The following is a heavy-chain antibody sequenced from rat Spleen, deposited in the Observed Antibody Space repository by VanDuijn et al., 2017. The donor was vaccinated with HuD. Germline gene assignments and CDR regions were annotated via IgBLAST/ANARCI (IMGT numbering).Heavy chain of an antibody. V-gene: IGHV5S10*01. CDR3: ATWGTYQATVAY. CDR2: IIYDGSRT. Sequence: EVQLVESGGGLVQPGRSLKLSCAASGFTFSDYNMAWVRQAPKKGLEWVATIIYDGSRTYYRDSVKGRFTISRDNAKSTLYLQMDSLRSEYTATYYCATWGTYQATVAYWGQGVMVTVSS. CDR1: GFTFSDYN. D-gene: IGHD4-3*01. J-gene: IGHJ2*01.